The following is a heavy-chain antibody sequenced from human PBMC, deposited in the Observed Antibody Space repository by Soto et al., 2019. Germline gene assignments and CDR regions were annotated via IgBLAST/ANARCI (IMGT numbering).Heavy chain of an antibody. CDR3: ARTLASARQVDY. J-gene: IGHJ4*02. CDR1: GFTVSSNY. D-gene: IGHD6-13*01. Sequence: EMQLVESGGGLVQPGGSLRLSCAVSGFTVSSNYMTWVRQPPGKGLEWVSVMYTSGRTYYGDSVKGRVTISRDNSKNTLYLQMNSLRVEDTAVYYCARTLASARQVDYWGQGTLVTVS. CDR2: MYTSGRT. V-gene: IGHV3-66*01.